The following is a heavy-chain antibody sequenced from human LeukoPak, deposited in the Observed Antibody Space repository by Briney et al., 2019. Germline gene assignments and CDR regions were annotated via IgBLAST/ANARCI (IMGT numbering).Heavy chain of an antibody. V-gene: IGHV1-2*02. D-gene: IGHD3-22*01. Sequence: GASVKVSCKASGYTFTGYYMHWVRQAPGQGLEWMGWINPNSGGTNYAQKFQDRVTMTRDTSISTAYMELSRLRSDDTAVYYCARVLLTHYSDSSGYYDYWGQGTLVTVSS. CDR2: INPNSGGT. J-gene: IGHJ4*02. CDR1: GYTFTGYY. CDR3: ARVLLTHYSDSSGYYDY.